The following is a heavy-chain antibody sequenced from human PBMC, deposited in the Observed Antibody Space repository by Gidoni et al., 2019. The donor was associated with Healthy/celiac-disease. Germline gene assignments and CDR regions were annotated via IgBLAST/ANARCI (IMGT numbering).Heavy chain of an antibody. D-gene: IGHD3-3*01. V-gene: IGHV4-39*07. CDR2: IYYSGST. Sequence: QLQLQESGPGLVKPSETLSLTCTVSGGSISSSSYYWGWIRQPPGKGLEWIGSIYYSGSTYYNPSLKSRVTISVDTSKNQFSLKLSSVTAADTAVYYCARDRITIFGVVINAFDIWGQGTMVTVSS. CDR1: GGSISSSSYY. J-gene: IGHJ3*02. CDR3: ARDRITIFGVVINAFDI.